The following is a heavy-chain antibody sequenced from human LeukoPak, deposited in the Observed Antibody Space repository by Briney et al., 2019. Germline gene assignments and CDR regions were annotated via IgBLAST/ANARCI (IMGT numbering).Heavy chain of an antibody. V-gene: IGHV3-23*01. CDR3: AKKGYSTGWYTDY. Sequence: GGSLRLSCAAFRFTFSSYAMSWARQAPGKRLEWVSSISGSGGSTYYADSVKGRFTISRDNSKNTLYLQMNSLRAGDTAIYYCAKKGYSTGWYTDYWGQGTLVTVSS. CDR1: RFTFSSYA. CDR2: ISGSGGST. J-gene: IGHJ4*02. D-gene: IGHD6-19*01.